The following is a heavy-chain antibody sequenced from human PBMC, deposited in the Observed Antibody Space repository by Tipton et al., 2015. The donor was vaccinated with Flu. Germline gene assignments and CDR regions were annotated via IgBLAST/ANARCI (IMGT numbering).Heavy chain of an antibody. J-gene: IGHJ4*02. D-gene: IGHD3-3*01. CDR1: GYSFSKYG. CDR3: ARLGITVLGVVVAQYYFDY. V-gene: IGHV1-18*01. Sequence: QLVQSGPEVKEPGASVKVSCKTSGYSFSKYGISWVRQAPGQGLEWMGWISDYKSNTDYAQKFRDRVIMSTDTSTSAAYLELRSLRSDDTAVYYCARLGITVLGVVVAQYYFDYWGQGTPVTVSS. CDR2: ISDYKSNT.